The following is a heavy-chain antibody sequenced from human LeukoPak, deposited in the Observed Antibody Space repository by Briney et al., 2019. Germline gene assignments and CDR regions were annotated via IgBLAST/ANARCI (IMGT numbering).Heavy chain of an antibody. CDR2: IYPADSDI. Sequence: GASLQISCKGSGYSINNYWIGWVRQMPGKGLEWMGIIYPADSDIRYSPSFQGQVTISADKSISTAYLQWSSLKASDTAMYYCARQEYCSGGSCYTWFDHWGQGTLVTVSS. V-gene: IGHV5-51*01. CDR1: GYSINNYW. J-gene: IGHJ5*02. CDR3: ARQEYCSGGSCYTWFDH. D-gene: IGHD2-15*01.